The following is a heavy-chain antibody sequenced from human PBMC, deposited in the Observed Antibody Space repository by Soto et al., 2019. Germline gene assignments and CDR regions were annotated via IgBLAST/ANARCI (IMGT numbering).Heavy chain of an antibody. CDR3: AKAPMVRGVTINYYYYYGMDV. J-gene: IGHJ6*02. Sequence: GGSLRLSCAASGFTFSSYAMSWVRQAPGKGLEWVSAISGSGGSTYYADSVKGRFTISRDNSKNTLYLQMKSLRAEDTAVYYCAKAPMVRGVTINYYYYYGMDVWGQGTTVTVSS. CDR2: ISGSGGST. D-gene: IGHD3-10*01. CDR1: GFTFSSYA. V-gene: IGHV3-23*01.